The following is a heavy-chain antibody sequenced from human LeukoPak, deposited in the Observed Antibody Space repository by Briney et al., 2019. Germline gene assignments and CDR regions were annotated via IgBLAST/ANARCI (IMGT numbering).Heavy chain of an antibody. CDR3: ARGGRGGSGSYYNEIGY. Sequence: ASVKVSCKASGYTFTSYDINWVRQATGQGLEWMGWMNPNSGNTGYAQKFQGRVTMTRNTPISTAYMELSSLRSEDTAVYYCARGGRGGSGSYYNEIGYWGQGTLVTVSS. CDR1: GYTFTSYD. V-gene: IGHV1-8*01. J-gene: IGHJ4*02. D-gene: IGHD3-10*01. CDR2: MNPNSGNT.